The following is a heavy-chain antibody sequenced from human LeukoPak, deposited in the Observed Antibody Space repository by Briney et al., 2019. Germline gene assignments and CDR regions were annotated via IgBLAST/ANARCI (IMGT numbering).Heavy chain of an antibody. CDR1: GGTFSSYA. V-gene: IGHV3-23*01. Sequence: SCKASGGTFSSYAMSWVRQAPGKGLEWVSAISGSGGSTYYADSVKGRFTISRDNSKNTLYLQMNSLRAEDTAVYYCAKEDYDSSGYPFDYWGQGTLVTVSS. J-gene: IGHJ4*02. D-gene: IGHD3-22*01. CDR2: ISGSGGST. CDR3: AKEDYDSSGYPFDY.